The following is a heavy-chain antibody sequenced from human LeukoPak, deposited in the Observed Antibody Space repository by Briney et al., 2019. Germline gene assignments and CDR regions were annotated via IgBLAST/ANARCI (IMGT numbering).Heavy chain of an antibody. Sequence: GGSLRLSCAASGLTVSRNYMSCVRQAPGKRLEWVSVIYSGGRTYYADSVKGSFIISRDNSKDALYLQMNRLRAEDTAVYYCARAGPSGSWHQFDYWGQGTLVTVSS. CDR3: ARAGPSGSWHQFDY. CDR1: GLTVSRNY. J-gene: IGHJ4*02. V-gene: IGHV3-66*01. D-gene: IGHD6-13*01. CDR2: IYSGGRT.